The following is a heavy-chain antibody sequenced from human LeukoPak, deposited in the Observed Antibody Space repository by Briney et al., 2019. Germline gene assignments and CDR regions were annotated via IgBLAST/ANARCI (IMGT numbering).Heavy chain of an antibody. Sequence: SETLSLTCTVSGGSLSSYYWSWIRRPPGKGLEWIGYIYYSGSTNYNPSLTSRVTISVDTSKNQFSLKLSSVTAADTAVYYCARDYIAVAYFDYWGQGTLVTVSS. CDR2: IYYSGST. CDR3: ARDYIAVAYFDY. CDR1: GGSLSSYY. V-gene: IGHV4-59*01. D-gene: IGHD6-19*01. J-gene: IGHJ4*02.